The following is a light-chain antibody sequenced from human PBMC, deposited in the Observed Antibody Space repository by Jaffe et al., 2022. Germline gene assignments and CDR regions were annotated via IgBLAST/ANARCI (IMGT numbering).Light chain of an antibody. V-gene: IGKV2-30*02. CDR3: MQSIYWPWT. Sequence: DVVMTQSPLSLPVTLGQPASISCRSSQSLVHRDGNTYLNWFQQRPGQSPRRLIYKVSNRDSGVPDRFSGSGSGTDFTLKISRVEAEDVGIYYCMQSIYWPWTFGQGTKVEIK. CDR1: QSLVHRDGNTY. CDR2: KVS. J-gene: IGKJ1*01.